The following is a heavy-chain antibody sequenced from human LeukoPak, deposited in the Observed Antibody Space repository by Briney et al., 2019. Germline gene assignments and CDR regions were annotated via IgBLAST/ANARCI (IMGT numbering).Heavy chain of an antibody. V-gene: IGHV1-18*01. CDR3: ARAPEWELLSRLPLDY. CDR2: ISVYNGNT. CDR1: GYIFISPG. D-gene: IGHD1-26*01. Sequence: ASVKVSCKASGYIFISPGISWVRQAPGQGLDWMGWISVYNGNTNYAQNFQGRVTMTTNTSTSTAYMELRSLRPDDTAVYYCARAPEWELLSRLPLDYWGQGTLVAVSS. J-gene: IGHJ4*02.